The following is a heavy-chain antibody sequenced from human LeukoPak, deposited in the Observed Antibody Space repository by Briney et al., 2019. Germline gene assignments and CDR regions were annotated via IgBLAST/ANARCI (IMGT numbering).Heavy chain of an antibody. J-gene: IGHJ4*02. Sequence: PGGSLRLSCAASGFTFSIYGMHWVRQAPGKGLEWLEFISNDGTTKYYADVVKGRFTISRDNSKNTLHLQMNSLRAEDTAVYYCARGGSNWYYFDHWGQGALVTVSS. CDR2: ISNDGTTK. V-gene: IGHV3-30*03. CDR3: ARGGSNWYYFDH. D-gene: IGHD6-13*01. CDR1: GFTFSIYG.